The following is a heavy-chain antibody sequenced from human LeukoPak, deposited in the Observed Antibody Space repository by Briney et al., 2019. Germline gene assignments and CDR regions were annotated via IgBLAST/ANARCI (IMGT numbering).Heavy chain of an antibody. CDR1: GGTFSSYA. V-gene: IGHV1-69*04. Sequence: SVKVSCKASGGTFSSYAISWVRQAPGQGLEWMGRIIPILGIANYAQKFQGRVTITADKSTSTAYMELSSLRSEDTAVYYCAREVTTGWYFDLWGRGTLVTVSS. D-gene: IGHD4-17*01. CDR2: IIPILGIA. CDR3: AREVTTGWYFDL. J-gene: IGHJ2*01.